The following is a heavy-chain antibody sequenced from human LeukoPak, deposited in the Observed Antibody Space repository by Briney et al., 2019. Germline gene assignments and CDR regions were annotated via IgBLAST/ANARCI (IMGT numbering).Heavy chain of an antibody. CDR2: IKQDGSEK. D-gene: IGHD3-9*01. CDR3: ARGGDRYFDWLSLFDY. Sequence: GGSLRLSCAASGFTFSSYAMHWVRQAPGKGLEWVANIKQDGSEKYYVDSVKGRFTISRDNAKNSLYLQMNSLRAEDTAVYYCARGGDRYFDWLSLFDYWGQGTLVTVSS. V-gene: IGHV3-7*03. J-gene: IGHJ4*02. CDR1: GFTFSSYA.